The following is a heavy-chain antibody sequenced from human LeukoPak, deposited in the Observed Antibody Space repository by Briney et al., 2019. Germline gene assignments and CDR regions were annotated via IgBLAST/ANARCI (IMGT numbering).Heavy chain of an antibody. J-gene: IGHJ4*02. CDR1: GGSISSSSYY. CDR3: ARHRRRGAVAGKIDY. Sequence: SETLSLTCTVSGGSISSSSYYWGWIRQPPGKGLEWIGSIYYSGSTYYNPSLKSRVTISVDTSKNQFSLKLSSVTAADTAVYYCARHRRRGAVAGKIDYWGQGTLVTVSS. CDR2: IYYSGST. D-gene: IGHD6-19*01. V-gene: IGHV4-39*01.